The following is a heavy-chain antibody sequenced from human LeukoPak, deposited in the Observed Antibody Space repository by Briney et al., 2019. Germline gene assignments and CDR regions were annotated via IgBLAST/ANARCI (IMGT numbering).Heavy chain of an antibody. CDR2: IYPGDSDT. CDR3: ARQDRAPGYCSSTSCYKGWFDP. D-gene: IGHD2-2*02. CDR1: GYSFTNYW. V-gene: IGHV5-51*01. Sequence: GESLKISCKGSGYSFTNYWIGWVRQMPGKGLEWMGIIYPGDSDTRYSPSFQGQVTISADKSISTAYLQWSSLKASDTAMYYCARQDRAPGYCSSTSCYKGWFDPWGQGTLVTVSS. J-gene: IGHJ5*02.